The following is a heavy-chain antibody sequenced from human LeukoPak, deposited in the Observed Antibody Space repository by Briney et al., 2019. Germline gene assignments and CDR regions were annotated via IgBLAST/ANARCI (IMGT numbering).Heavy chain of an antibody. J-gene: IGHJ4*02. CDR1: GDSITSYY. Sequence: PSETLSLTCTVSGDSITSYYWSWIRQPPGKGLEWIGYVYYTGSTSYNPSLKSRVTISVDTSKNQFSLRLSSVTAADTALYYCARNCSNWSTQFDYWGQGTLVTVSS. D-gene: IGHD6-13*01. CDR2: VYYTGST. V-gene: IGHV4-59*08. CDR3: ARNCSNWSTQFDY.